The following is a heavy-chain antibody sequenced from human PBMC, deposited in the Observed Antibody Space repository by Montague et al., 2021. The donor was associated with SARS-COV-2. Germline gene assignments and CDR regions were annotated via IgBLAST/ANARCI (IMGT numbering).Heavy chain of an antibody. CDR3: ALPQELGFDY. CDR1: GFTFDDYA. Sequence: SLRLSCAASGFTFDDYAMHWVWQAPGKGLEWVSGISWNSGSIGYADSVKGRFTISRDNAKNSLYLQMNSLRAEDTALYYCALPQELGFDYWGQGTLVTVSS. CDR2: ISWNSGSI. D-gene: IGHD7-27*01. J-gene: IGHJ4*02. V-gene: IGHV3-9*01.